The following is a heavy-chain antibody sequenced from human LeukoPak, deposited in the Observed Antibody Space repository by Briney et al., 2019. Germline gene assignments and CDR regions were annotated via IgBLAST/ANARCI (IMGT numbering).Heavy chain of an antibody. CDR2: IYYSGST. J-gene: IGHJ4*02. V-gene: IGHV4-39*01. Sequence: PSETLSLTCIVSGGSISSSSYYWGWIRRPPGKGLEWIGGIYYSGSTYYNPSLKSRVTISVDTSNNQFSLKVRSVTAADTAVYYCARRPINYRAFDYWGQGTLVTVSS. CDR1: GGSISSSSYY. CDR3: ARRPINYRAFDY. D-gene: IGHD5-12*01.